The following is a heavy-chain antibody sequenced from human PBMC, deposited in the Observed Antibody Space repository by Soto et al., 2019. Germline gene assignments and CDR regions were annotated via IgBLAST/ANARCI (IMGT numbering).Heavy chain of an antibody. CDR2: INPNSGGT. J-gene: IGHJ6*02. CDR3: ARAGVAAAGSGEYGMDV. CDR1: GYIFTDYY. D-gene: IGHD6-13*01. V-gene: IGHV1-2*02. Sequence: QVQVVQSGAEVKKPGASVKVSCKASGYIFTDYYIHWVRQAPGQGPEWMGWINPNSGGTKYAQRFQGRATITRDTSIRTAYMELSRMRSDDTAVYFCARAGVAAAGSGEYGMDVWGQGTTVTVSS.